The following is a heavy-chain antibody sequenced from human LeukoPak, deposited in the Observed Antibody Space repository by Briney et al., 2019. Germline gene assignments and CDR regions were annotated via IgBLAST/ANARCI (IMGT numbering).Heavy chain of an antibody. V-gene: IGHV4-39*07. J-gene: IGHJ4*02. CDR3: ARGYSSGLHY. D-gene: IGHD6-19*01. CDR2: IYYSGST. Sequence: SETLSLTCTVSGGSISSSSYYWGWVRQPRGKGLEWIGSIYYSGSTYYNPSLKSRVTISVDTSKNQFSLKLSSVTAADTAVYYCARGYSSGLHYWGQGTLVTVSS. CDR1: GGSISSSSYY.